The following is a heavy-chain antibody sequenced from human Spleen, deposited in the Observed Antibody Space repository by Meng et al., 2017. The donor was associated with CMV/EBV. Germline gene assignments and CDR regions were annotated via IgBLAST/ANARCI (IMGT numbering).Heavy chain of an antibody. CDR1: GGSISSDDYY. CDR2: IDYSGST. Sequence: SETLSLTCTVSGGSISSDDYYWSWIRQPPGKGLEWIGYIDYSGSTYYNPSLKSRVTISVDTSKRQFSLKLTSVTAADTAVYYCATSRYSGGWYTAFVDWGLGTLVTVSS. CDR3: ATSRYSGGWYTAFVD. V-gene: IGHV4-30-4*08. J-gene: IGHJ4*02. D-gene: IGHD6-19*01.